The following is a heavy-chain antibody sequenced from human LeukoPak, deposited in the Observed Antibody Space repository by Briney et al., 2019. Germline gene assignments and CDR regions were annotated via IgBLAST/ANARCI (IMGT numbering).Heavy chain of an antibody. Sequence: PSETLSLTCAVSRDSIRSDYYRAWVRQPPGKGLEWVGSIYHNGMTFYNPSLKSRLIMSVDTSNNHFSLKLTLVTAAETDVYYCTRGGPCYRTGFDYWGQGTPVTVSS. CDR3: TRGGPCYRTGFDY. D-gene: IGHD3-16*02. J-gene: IGHJ4*02. V-gene: IGHV4-38-2*01. CDR2: IYHNGMT. CDR1: RDSIRSDYY.